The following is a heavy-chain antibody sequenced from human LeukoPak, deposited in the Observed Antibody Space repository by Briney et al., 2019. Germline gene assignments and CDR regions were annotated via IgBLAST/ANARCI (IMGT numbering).Heavy chain of an antibody. V-gene: IGHV3-53*01. Sequence: GGSLRLSCAASGFTVSSNYMSWVRQAPGKGLEWVSVIYSGGSTYYADSVKGRFTISRDNSKNTLYLQMNSLRAEGTAVYNCARDRRDGYNYYYYGMDVWGQGTTVTVSS. CDR3: ARDRRDGYNYYYYGMDV. J-gene: IGHJ6*02. CDR1: GFTVSSNY. CDR2: IYSGGST. D-gene: IGHD5-24*01.